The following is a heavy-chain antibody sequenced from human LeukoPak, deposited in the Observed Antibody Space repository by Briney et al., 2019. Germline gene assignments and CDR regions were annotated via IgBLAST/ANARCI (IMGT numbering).Heavy chain of an antibody. CDR1: GFTFRSYG. J-gene: IGHJ4*02. D-gene: IGHD3-22*01. Sequence: PGGSLRLSCAASGFTFRSYGMHWVRQAPGKGLEWVAVIWYDGSNKYYADSVKGRFTVSRDNSKNTLYLQMNSLRAEDTAVYYCARDPGYDSSGYYYGSTDYWGQGTLVTVSS. CDR3: ARDPGYDSSGYYYGSTDY. CDR2: IWYDGSNK. V-gene: IGHV3-33*01.